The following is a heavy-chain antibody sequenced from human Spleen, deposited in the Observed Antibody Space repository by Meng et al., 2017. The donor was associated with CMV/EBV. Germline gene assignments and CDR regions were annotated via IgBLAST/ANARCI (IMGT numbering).Heavy chain of an antibody. V-gene: IGHV3-7*01. Sequence: GGSLRRSCAASGFTVSSYWMSWVRQAPGKGLEWVANIKQDGSEKYYVDSVKGRFTISRDNAKNSLYLQMNSLRAEDTAVYYCAREYPHLRGPDYWGQGTLVTVSS. CDR2: IKQDGSEK. D-gene: IGHD3-3*01. CDR3: AREYPHLRGPDY. CDR1: GFTVSSYW. J-gene: IGHJ4*02.